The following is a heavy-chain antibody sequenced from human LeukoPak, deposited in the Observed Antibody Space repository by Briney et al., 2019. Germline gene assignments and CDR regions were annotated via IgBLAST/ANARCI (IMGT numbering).Heavy chain of an antibody. V-gene: IGHV1-2*02. CDR3: ARAQGYSSGWYDGYFDY. CDR1: GYTFTDYY. Sequence: ASVKVSCKASGYTFTDYYMHWVRQAPGQGLEWMGWINPDSGGTNYAQNFQGRVTMTRDTSISTAYMELSRLRSDDTAVYYCARAQGYSSGWYDGYFDYWGQGTLVTVSS. J-gene: IGHJ4*02. CDR2: INPDSGGT. D-gene: IGHD6-19*01.